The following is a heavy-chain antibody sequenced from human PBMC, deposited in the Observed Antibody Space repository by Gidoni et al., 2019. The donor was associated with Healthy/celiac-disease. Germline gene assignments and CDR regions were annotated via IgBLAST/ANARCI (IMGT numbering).Heavy chain of an antibody. CDR2: INHSGNT. CDR3: ARGNPRGSYYWVY. Sequence: QVQLQQWGAGLLKPSETLSLTCAVYGGSFSGYYCSWIRQPPGKGLALLGEINHSGNTNYNPSLKSRVTISVDTSKNQFSLKLSSVTAADTAVYYCARGNPRGSYYWVYWGQGTLVTVSS. D-gene: IGHD1-26*01. J-gene: IGHJ4*02. V-gene: IGHV4-34*01. CDR1: GGSFSGYY.